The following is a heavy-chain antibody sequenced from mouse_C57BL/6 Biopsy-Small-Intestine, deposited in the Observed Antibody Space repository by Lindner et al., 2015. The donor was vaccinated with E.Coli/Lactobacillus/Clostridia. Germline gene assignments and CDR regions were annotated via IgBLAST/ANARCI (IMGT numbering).Heavy chain of an antibody. CDR2: ITPYNGNA. CDR1: GYTFTSFG. J-gene: IGHJ3*01. D-gene: IGHD1-1*02. V-gene: IGHV1-59*01. CDR3: ARTYYYASSTTFDI. Sequence: SVKVSCKASGYTFTSFGISWVRQAPGQGLEWMGWITPYNGNANYADKFQGRVTMTTDTSTTTAYMELRSLRSNDTAVYYCARTYYYASSTTFDIWGQGTMVSVSS.